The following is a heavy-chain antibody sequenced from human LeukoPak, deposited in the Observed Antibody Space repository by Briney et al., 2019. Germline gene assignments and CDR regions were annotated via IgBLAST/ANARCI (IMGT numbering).Heavy chain of an antibody. CDR3: ARDLAKGYCSSSTCSNWFDP. CDR2: MNPNSGNT. V-gene: IGHV1-8*01. CDR1: GYTFTSYD. D-gene: IGHD2-2*01. Sequence: ASVKVSCKASGYTFTSYDINWVRQATGQGLEWMGWMNPNSGNTSYAQKFQGRVTMTRDTSTSTVYMELSSLRSEDTAVYYCARDLAKGYCSSSTCSNWFDPWGQGTLVTVSS. J-gene: IGHJ5*02.